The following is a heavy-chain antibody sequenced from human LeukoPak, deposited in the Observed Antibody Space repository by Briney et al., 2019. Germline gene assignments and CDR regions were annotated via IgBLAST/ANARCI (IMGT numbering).Heavy chain of an antibody. J-gene: IGHJ6*02. V-gene: IGHV6-1*01. Sequence: SQTLSLTCAISGDSVSSNSAAWNWIRQSPSRGLEWLGRTYYRSKWYNDYAVSVKSRITINPDTSKNQFSLQLNSVTPEDTAVYYCARSGYCSSTSCSYYHYYYGMDVWGQGTTVTVSS. CDR2: TYYRSKWYN. CDR3: ARSGYCSSTSCSYYHYYYGMDV. CDR1: GDSVSSNSAA. D-gene: IGHD2-2*01.